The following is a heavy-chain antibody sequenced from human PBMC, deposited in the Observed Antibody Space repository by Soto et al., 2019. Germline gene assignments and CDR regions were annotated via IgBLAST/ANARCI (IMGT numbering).Heavy chain of an antibody. Sequence: QVQLQESGPGLVKPSETLSLTCTVSGGSVSSGSYYWSWIRQPPGKGLEWIGYIYYSGTTSYNPSLKSRVTMSLDTPTNQFSLKLSSVTAADTAVYYCARYVDYWGQGALVTVSS. CDR3: ARYVDY. CDR2: IYYSGTT. CDR1: GGSVSSGSYY. J-gene: IGHJ4*02. V-gene: IGHV4-61*01. D-gene: IGHD3-16*01.